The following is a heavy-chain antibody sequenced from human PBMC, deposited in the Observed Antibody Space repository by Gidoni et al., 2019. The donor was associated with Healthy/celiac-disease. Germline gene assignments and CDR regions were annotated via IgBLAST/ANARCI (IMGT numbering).Heavy chain of an antibody. J-gene: IGHJ4*02. V-gene: IGHV1-69*01. CDR3: ARDRDGGNFDY. CDR1: GGTFSSYA. D-gene: IGHD2-15*01. CDR2: IIPICGTA. Sequence: QVQLVQSVAAVKKPRSSVKVSCQASGGTFSSYAISGVRQAPGQGLEWMGGIIPICGTANYAQKCQGRVKITADESTSTAYMELSSLRAEDTAVYYCARDRDGGNFDYWGQGTLVTVSS.